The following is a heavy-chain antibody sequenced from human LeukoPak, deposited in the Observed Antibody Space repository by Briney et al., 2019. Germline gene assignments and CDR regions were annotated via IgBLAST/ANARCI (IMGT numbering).Heavy chain of an antibody. J-gene: IGHJ4*02. CDR3: AKPLSSSTWYYFDY. CDR2: ISYDGSNK. V-gene: IGHV3-30*18. CDR1: GFTFSSYA. D-gene: IGHD6-13*01. Sequence: GGSLRLSCAASGFTFSSYAMHWVAQAPGKRREWVDAISYDGSNKYYADSVKGRFTISSDNSKNTLYLHLDSLGAEDTAVYYCAKPLSSSTWYYFDYWGQGTLVTVSS.